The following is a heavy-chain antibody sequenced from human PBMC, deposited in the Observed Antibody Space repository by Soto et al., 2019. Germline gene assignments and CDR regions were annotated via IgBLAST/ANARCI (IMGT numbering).Heavy chain of an antibody. Sequence: QVQLVESGGGAVQPGRSLRLSCAASGFTFSFYVLHWVRQAPGKGLEWVAVISYDGSNKYYADSVKGRFAISRDNSKYTLYLQVSSLRVDDTAVYYCARSSDPYGDDSGGMDVW. CDR2: ISYDGSNK. CDR3: ARSSDPYGDDSGGMDV. V-gene: IGHV3-30*09. J-gene: IGHJ6*01. CDR1: GFTFSFYV. D-gene: IGHD4-17*01.